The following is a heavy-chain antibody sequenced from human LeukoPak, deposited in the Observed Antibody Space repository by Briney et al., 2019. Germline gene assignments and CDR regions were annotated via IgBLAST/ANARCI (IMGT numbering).Heavy chain of an antibody. V-gene: IGHV3-11*04. D-gene: IGHD1-26*01. CDR2: ISSSVSTI. CDR1: GFTFNDYY. J-gene: IGHJ3*02. Sequence: TPGGSLRLSCAASGFTFNDYYMSWVRQAPGKGREWVSYISSSVSTIYYADSVKGRFTISRDNAKNSLYLQMNSLRAEDTAVYYCASLHGGSYWDAFDIWGQGTMVTVSS. CDR3: ASLHGGSYWDAFDI.